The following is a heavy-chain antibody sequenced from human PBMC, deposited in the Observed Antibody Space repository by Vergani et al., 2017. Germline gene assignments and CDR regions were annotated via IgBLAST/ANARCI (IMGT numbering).Heavy chain of an antibody. Sequence: EVQLVESGGGLVKPGGSLRLSCAASGFTFSSYAISWVRQAPGKGLEWVSAISGSGGSTYYADSVKGRFTISRDNSKNTLYLQMNSLRAEDTDVYYCARGLTQATINYYYYGMDVWGQGTTVTVSS. CDR2: ISGSGGST. J-gene: IGHJ6*02. V-gene: IGHV3-23*04. CDR1: GFTFSSYA. CDR3: ARGLTQATINYYYYGMDV. D-gene: IGHD5-12*01.